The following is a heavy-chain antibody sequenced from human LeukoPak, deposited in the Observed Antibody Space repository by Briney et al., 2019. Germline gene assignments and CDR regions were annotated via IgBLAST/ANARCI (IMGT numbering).Heavy chain of an antibody. CDR1: GFTFSSYS. V-gene: IGHV3-21*01. CDR3: ARTSTVAGPVRY. D-gene: IGHD6-19*01. CDR2: ISSSSSYI. Sequence: GRSLRLSCAASGFTFSSYSMNWVSQAPGKGLEWVSSISSSSSYIYYADSVKGQFTISRDNAKTSLYLQMNSLRAEDTAVYYCARTSTVAGPVRYWGQGTLVTVSS. J-gene: IGHJ4*02.